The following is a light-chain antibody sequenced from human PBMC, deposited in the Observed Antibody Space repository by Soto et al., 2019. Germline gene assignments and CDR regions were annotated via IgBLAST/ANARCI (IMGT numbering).Light chain of an antibody. CDR1: SSDIGRFNY. CDR2: EVT. V-gene: IGLV2-14*01. Sequence: QSALTQHASVSGSRGQSITISCTGTSSDIGRFNYVSWYQQHPGKAPKLIIYEVTNRPSGVSNRFSGSKSGNTASLTISGLQSEDEADYYCSSYTSSSTLLYVFGTGTKVTVL. CDR3: SSYTSSSTLLYV. J-gene: IGLJ1*01.